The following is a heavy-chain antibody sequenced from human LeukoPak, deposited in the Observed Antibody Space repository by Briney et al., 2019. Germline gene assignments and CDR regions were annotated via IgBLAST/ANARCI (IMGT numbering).Heavy chain of an antibody. CDR1: GFTFDDYA. J-gene: IGHJ4*02. CDR3: AKDWGAYYDSSGFYSGDFDY. CDR2: ISGDGGST. Sequence: PGGSLRVSCAASGFTFDDYAMHWVRQAPGKGLEWVSLISGDGGSTYYADSVKGRFTISRDNSKNSLYLQMNSLRTEDTALYYCAKDWGAYYDSSGFYSGDFDYWGQGTLVTVSS. V-gene: IGHV3-43*02. D-gene: IGHD3-22*01.